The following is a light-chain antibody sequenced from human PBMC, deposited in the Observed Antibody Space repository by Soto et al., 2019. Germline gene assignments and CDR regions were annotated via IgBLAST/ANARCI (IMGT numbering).Light chain of an antibody. CDR3: LQDYNFPWT. CDR1: QGISSY. J-gene: IGKJ1*01. Sequence: IDMSQSPASLSSSVGDRVTITCRASQGISSYLAWYQQKPGKAPKLLISTASTLQSGVPSRFSGSGSGTDFTLTISTLQPEDFATYYCLQDYNFPWTFGQGTKVDIK. CDR2: TAS. V-gene: IGKV1-6*01.